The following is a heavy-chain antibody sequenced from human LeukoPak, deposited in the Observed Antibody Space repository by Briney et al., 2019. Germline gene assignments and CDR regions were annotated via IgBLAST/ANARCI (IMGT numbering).Heavy chain of an antibody. V-gene: IGHV3-23*01. CDR3: ARGYCSGGTCYLVENWFDP. J-gene: IGHJ5*02. CDR1: GFTFSTSA. D-gene: IGHD2-15*01. Sequence: PGGSLRLSCAASGFTFSTSAMNWVRQAPGKGLEWVSAISGGSINTYYEDSVKGRFTISRDDSKSTLYLQMNSLRAEDTAVYYCARGYCSGGTCYLVENWFDPWGQGTLVTVSS. CDR2: ISGGSINT.